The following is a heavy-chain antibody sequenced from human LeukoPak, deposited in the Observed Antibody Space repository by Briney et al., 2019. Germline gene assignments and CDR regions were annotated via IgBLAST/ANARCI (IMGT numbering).Heavy chain of an antibody. D-gene: IGHD5-18*01. J-gene: IGHJ4*02. V-gene: IGHV1-2*02. CDR3: ARSRRGYSYGPEFDY. Sequence: GSSVKVSCKASGGTFSSYAISWVRQAPGQGLEWMGWINPNSGGTNYAQKFQGRVTMTRDTSISTAYMELSRLRSDDTAVYYCARSRRGYSYGPEFDYWGQGTLVTVSS. CDR1: GGTFSSYA. CDR2: INPNSGGT.